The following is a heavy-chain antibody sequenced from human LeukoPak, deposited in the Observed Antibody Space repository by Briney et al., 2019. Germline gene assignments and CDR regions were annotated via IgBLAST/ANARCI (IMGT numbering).Heavy chain of an antibody. Sequence: GGSLRLSCAASGFTFSSYWMHWVRQAPGKGLVWVSRINSDGSSTSYADSVKGRFTISRDNAENSLHLQMNSLRVEDTAVYYCARGSGSFYIHWGQGTLVTVSS. D-gene: IGHD3-10*01. CDR2: INSDGSST. J-gene: IGHJ4*02. CDR3: ARGSGSFYIH. V-gene: IGHV3-74*01. CDR1: GFTFSSYW.